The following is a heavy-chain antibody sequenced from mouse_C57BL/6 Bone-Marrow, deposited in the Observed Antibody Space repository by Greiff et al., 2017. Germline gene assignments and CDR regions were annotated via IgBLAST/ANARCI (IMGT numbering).Heavy chain of an antibody. CDR1: GYTFTSYW. D-gene: IGHD2-3*01. CDR2: IYPSDSET. V-gene: IGHV1-61*01. J-gene: IGHJ4*01. CDR3: ARKGWLPYAMDY. Sequence: VQLQQPGAELVRPGSSVKLSCKASGYTFTSYWMDWVKQRPGRGLEWIGNIYPSDSETHYNQKFKDKATLTVDKSSSTAYMQLSSLTSEDSAVYYCARKGWLPYAMDYWGQGTSVTVSS.